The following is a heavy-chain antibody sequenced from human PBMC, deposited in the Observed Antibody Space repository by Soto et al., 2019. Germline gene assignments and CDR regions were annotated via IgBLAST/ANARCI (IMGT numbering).Heavy chain of an antibody. CDR3: ATELGENPASPFDA. Sequence: QVQLVPSGADVKKPGSSVKVSCQASGVTFSSETLGWVRQAHGQWLEWVGGIIPLFGTASYAQKFQGRVTITADESTSTVYMELSSLRSDDTAVYFCATELGENPASPFDAWGQGTLVTVSS. V-gene: IGHV1-69*01. J-gene: IGHJ4*02. CDR2: IIPLFGTA. D-gene: IGHD3-10*01. CDR1: GVTFSSET.